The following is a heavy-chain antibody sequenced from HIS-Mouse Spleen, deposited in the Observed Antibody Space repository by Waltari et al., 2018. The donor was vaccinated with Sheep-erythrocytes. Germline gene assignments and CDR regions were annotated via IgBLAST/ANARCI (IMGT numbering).Heavy chain of an antibody. CDR3: ARAGYSGEYYFDY. J-gene: IGHJ4*02. CDR2: ISSSSSYI. D-gene: IGHD5-12*01. Sequence: EVQLVESGGGLVKPGGSLRLSCAASGFTFISYSMNWVRQAPGKGLEWVSSISSSSSYINYADSVKGRFTISRDNAKNSLYLQMNSLRAEDTAVYYCARAGYSGEYYFDYWGQGTLVTVSS. V-gene: IGHV3-21*01. CDR1: GFTFISYS.